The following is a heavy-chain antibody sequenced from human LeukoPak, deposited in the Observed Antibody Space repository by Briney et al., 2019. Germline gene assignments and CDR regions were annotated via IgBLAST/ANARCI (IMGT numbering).Heavy chain of an antibody. CDR2: IYHSGST. CDR1: GYSISSDSY. J-gene: IGHJ4*02. V-gene: IGHV4-38-2*02. D-gene: IGHD1-26*01. Sequence: PSETLSLTCTVSGYSISSDSYWGWIRQPPGKGLEWIGSIYHSGSTYYNASLKSRATISVDTSKNQFSLKLSSVTAADTAVYYWARLGSYSDHWGQGTLVTVSS. CDR3: ARLGSYSDH.